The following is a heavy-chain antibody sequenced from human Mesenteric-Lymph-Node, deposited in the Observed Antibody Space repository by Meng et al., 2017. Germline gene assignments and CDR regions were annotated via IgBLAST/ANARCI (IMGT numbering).Heavy chain of an antibody. J-gene: IGHJ1*01. Sequence: GESLKISCAASGFTFSNYGMTWVRQAPGKGLEWVALISYDGSNKYYADSVKGRFTISRDNSKNTLYLQMNSLRAEDTAVYYCAKARGGSYREYFQHWGQGTLVTVSS. CDR1: GFTFSNYG. V-gene: IGHV3-30*18. CDR3: AKARGGSYREYFQH. D-gene: IGHD1-26*01. CDR2: ISYDGSNK.